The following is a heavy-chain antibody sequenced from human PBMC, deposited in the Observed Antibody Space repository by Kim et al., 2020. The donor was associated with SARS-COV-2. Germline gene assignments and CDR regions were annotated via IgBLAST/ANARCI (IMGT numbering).Heavy chain of an antibody. V-gene: IGHV3-9*01. Sequence: SVKGRFTISRDNAKNSLYLQMNSLRAEDTALYYCAKDFYGSGSYYNAFDYWGQGTLVTVSS. CDR3: AKDFYGSGSYYNAFDY. D-gene: IGHD3-10*01. J-gene: IGHJ4*02.